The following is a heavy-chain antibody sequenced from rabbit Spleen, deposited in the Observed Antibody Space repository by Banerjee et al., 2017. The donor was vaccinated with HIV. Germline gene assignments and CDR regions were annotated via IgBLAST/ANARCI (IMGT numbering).Heavy chain of an antibody. CDR1: GIDFSSSYY. Sequence: QSLEESGGGLVKPGGTLTLTCKASGIDFSSSYYMCWVRQAPGKGLEWVACAYAGSSGSTYSATWAKGRFTISKTSSTTVTLQMTSLSAADTATYFCARDAGTSFSTYGMDLWGPGTLVTVS. J-gene: IGHJ6*01. V-gene: IGHV1S40*01. CDR2: AYAGSSGST. CDR3: ARDAGTSFSTYGMDL. D-gene: IGHD8-1*01.